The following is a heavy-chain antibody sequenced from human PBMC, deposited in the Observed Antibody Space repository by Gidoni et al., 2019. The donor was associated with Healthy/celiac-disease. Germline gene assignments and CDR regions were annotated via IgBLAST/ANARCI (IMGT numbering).Heavy chain of an antibody. V-gene: IGHV5-51*01. J-gene: IGHJ3*02. CDR3: ARSKDIVVVPAAIRGQRLPDAFDI. CDR2: IYPGDSDT. CDR1: GYSFTSYW. D-gene: IGHD2-2*02. Sequence: EVQLVQSGAEVKKPGESLKISCKGSGYSFTSYWIGRVRQMPGKGLEWMGIIYPGDSDTRYSPSFQGQVTISADKSISTAYLQWSSLKASDTAMYYCARSKDIVVVPAAIRGQRLPDAFDIWGQGTMVTVSS.